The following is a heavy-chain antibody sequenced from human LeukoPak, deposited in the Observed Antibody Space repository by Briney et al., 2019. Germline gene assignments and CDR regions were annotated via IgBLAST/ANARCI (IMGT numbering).Heavy chain of an antibody. V-gene: IGHV3-7*01. CDR3: ARLRSSSSGVRWFDP. J-gene: IGHJ5*02. D-gene: IGHD6-6*01. CDR1: GFTFSSYW. Sequence: GGSLRLSCAASGFTFSSYWMSWVRQAPGKGLEWVANIKQGGSEKYYVDSVKGRFTISRDNAKNSLYLQMNSLRAEDTAVYYCARLRSSSSGVRWFDPWGQGTLVTVSS. CDR2: IKQGGSEK.